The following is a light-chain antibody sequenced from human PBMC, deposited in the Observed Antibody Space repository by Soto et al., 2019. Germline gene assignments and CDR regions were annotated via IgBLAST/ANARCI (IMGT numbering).Light chain of an antibody. Sequence: QSVLTQPPPASGTPGQRVTISCSGSKSNIGSNYVFWYQHLPGAAPKLLIYRNNQRPSGVPDRFSGSKSGTSASLAISGLRSEDETDYYCDAWDDSTSGVVSGGGNKVTVL. CDR2: RNN. J-gene: IGLJ2*01. CDR1: KSNIGSNY. V-gene: IGLV1-47*01. CDR3: DAWDDSTSGVV.